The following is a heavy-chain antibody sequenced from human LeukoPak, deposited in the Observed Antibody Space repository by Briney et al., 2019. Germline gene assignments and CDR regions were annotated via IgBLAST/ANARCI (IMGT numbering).Heavy chain of an antibody. Sequence: ASVKVSCKASGGTFSSYAISWVRQAPGQGLEWMGGIIPIFGTANYAQKFQGRVTITADESTSTAYMELSSLRSEDTAVYYCARVEPGAQRFGAFDSWGHGTMVTVSS. CDR1: GGTFSSYA. CDR3: ARVEPGAQRFGAFDS. V-gene: IGHV1-69*13. CDR2: IIPIFGTA. J-gene: IGHJ3*02. D-gene: IGHD3-10*01.